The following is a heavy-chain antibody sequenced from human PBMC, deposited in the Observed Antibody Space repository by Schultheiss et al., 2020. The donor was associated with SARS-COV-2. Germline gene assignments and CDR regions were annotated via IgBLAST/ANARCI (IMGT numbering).Heavy chain of an antibody. J-gene: IGHJ4*02. V-gene: IGHV3-30-3*01. CDR3: TTHQSSTWIQLWFGYYFDY. CDR2: ISYDGSNK. CDR1: GFTFSSYA. D-gene: IGHD5-18*01. Sequence: GGSLRLSCAASGFTFSSYAMHWVRQAPGKGLEWVAVISYDGSNKYYADSVKGRFTISRDNSKNTLYLQMNSLKTEDTAVYYCTTHQSSTWIQLWFGYYFDYWGQGTLVTVSS.